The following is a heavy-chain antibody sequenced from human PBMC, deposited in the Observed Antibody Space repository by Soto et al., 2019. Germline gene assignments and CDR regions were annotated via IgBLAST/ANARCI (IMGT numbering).Heavy chain of an antibody. Sequence: GGSLRLSCAASGFTFSTYGMNWVRQAPGKGLKWVSSIDGDGGRISYTDSVKGRFTISRDNSKNTLYLQMNSLRAEDTAVYYCAKKKTGSYPFDYWGQGTLVTVSS. CDR1: GFTFSTYG. D-gene: IGHD1-26*01. V-gene: IGHV3-23*01. CDR2: IDGDGGRI. CDR3: AKKKTGSYPFDY. J-gene: IGHJ4*02.